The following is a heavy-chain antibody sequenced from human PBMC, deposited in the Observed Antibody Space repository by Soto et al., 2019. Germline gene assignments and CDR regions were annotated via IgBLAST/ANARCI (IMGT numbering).Heavy chain of an antibody. V-gene: IGHV3-33*01. CDR2: IWYDGSNK. J-gene: IGHJ4*02. CDR3: ARDRYDYYFDY. Sequence: QVQLVESGGGVVQPGRSLRLSCAASGFTFSSYGMHWVRQAPGKGLEWVAVIWYDGSNKYYVDSVKGRFTISRDNSKNTLYLPMNSLRAEDTGVYYCARDRYDYYFDYWGKGTLVTVAS. CDR1: GFTFSSYG. D-gene: IGHD2-2*01.